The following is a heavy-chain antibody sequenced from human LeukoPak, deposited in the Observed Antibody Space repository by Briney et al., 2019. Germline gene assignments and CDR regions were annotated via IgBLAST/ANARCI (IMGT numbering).Heavy chain of an antibody. Sequence: SVKVSCKASGGTFSSYAISWVRQAPGQGLEWMGGFIPIFGTANYAQKFQGRVTITADESTSTAYMELSSLRSEDTAVYYCAREVDTAIADYFDYWGQGTLVTVSS. D-gene: IGHD5-18*01. J-gene: IGHJ4*02. CDR3: AREVDTAIADYFDY. V-gene: IGHV1-69*13. CDR1: GGTFSSYA. CDR2: FIPIFGTA.